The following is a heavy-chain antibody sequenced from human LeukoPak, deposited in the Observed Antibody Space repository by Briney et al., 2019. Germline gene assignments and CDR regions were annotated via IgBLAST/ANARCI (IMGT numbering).Heavy chain of an antibody. Sequence: GESLKISCKGSGYSFTSYWISWVRQMPAKGLEWMGRIDPSDSYTNYSPSFQGHVTISADKSISTAYLQWSSLKASDTAMYYCASPGGGILKANYYDSSGYGYWGQGTLVTVSS. D-gene: IGHD3-22*01. CDR2: IDPSDSYT. J-gene: IGHJ4*02. CDR3: ASPGGGILKANYYDSSGYGY. V-gene: IGHV5-10-1*01. CDR1: GYSFTSYW.